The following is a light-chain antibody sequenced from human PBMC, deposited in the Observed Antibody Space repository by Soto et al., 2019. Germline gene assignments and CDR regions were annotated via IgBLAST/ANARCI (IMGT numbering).Light chain of an antibody. CDR3: QQYKSYSPEM. CDR2: DAS. J-gene: IGKJ1*01. Sequence: DIQITRLRSNLSACVGDGVTITCRASQSISSWLAWYQQKPGKAPKLLNYDASSLESGLPSRFSGSVSVREFTFTVISLQPDDFPTDLFQQYKSYSPEMFGQGTKVDIK. CDR1: QSISSW. V-gene: IGKV1-5*01.